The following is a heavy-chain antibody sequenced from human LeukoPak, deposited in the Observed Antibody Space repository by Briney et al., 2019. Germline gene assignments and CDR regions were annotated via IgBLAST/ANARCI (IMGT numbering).Heavy chain of an antibody. Sequence: SETLSLTCAVYGGSFSGYYWSWIRQPPGKGLDWIGEINHSGSTNYNPSLKSRVTISVDTSKNQFSLKLSSVTAADTAVYYCAGGDYDILTGYSWGQGTLVTVSS. D-gene: IGHD3-9*01. CDR2: INHSGST. V-gene: IGHV4-34*01. CDR3: AGGDYDILTGYS. J-gene: IGHJ5*02. CDR1: GGSFSGYY.